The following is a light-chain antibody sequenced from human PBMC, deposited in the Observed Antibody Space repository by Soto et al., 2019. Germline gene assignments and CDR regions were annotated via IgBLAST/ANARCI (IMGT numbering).Light chain of an antibody. CDR2: KAS. J-gene: IGKJ1*01. Sequence: IQMTQSNYTLTGAVGDRVTITCRASQTISSWLAWYQQKPGKAPKLLIYKASTLKSGVPSRFSGSGSGTEFTLTISSLQPDDFATYYCQHYNSYSEAFGQGTKVDIK. CDR3: QHYNSYSEA. V-gene: IGKV1-5*03. CDR1: QTISSW.